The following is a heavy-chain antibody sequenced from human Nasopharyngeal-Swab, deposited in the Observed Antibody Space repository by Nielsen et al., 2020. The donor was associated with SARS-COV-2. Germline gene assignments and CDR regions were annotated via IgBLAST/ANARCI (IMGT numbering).Heavy chain of an antibody. Sequence: WVRQAPGQGLEWMGWISAYNGNTNYAQKLQGRVTMTRNTSISTAYMELSSLRSEDTAVYYCARAVEFCSSTSCYSSAFDIWGQGTMVTVSS. D-gene: IGHD2-2*01. CDR3: ARAVEFCSSTSCYSSAFDI. V-gene: IGHV1-18*01. CDR2: ISAYNGNT. J-gene: IGHJ3*02.